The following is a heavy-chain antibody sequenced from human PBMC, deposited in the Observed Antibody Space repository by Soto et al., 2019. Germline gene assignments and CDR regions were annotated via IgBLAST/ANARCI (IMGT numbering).Heavy chain of an antibody. CDR2: IFDSGNT. CDR3: ARHRRTTVAKFYFDY. CDR1: GGSINSYC. V-gene: IGHV4-59*08. D-gene: IGHD4-4*01. Sequence: SETLSLTCTVSGGSINSYCWSWIRQPPGKGLEWIAYIFDSGNTNYNPSLKSRVTMSVDTSKNQFSLKLTSVTAADTAVYYCARHRRTTVAKFYFDYWGQGALVTVSS. J-gene: IGHJ4*02.